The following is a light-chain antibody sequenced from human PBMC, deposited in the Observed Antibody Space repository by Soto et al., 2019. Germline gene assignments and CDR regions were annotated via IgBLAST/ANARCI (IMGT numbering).Light chain of an antibody. V-gene: IGLV2-14*01. CDR2: EVS. J-gene: IGLJ1*01. CDR1: TSDVGGYNY. Sequence: QSVLTQPASVSGSPGQSITISCTGTTSDVGGYNYLSWYQQHPDKAPQLMIYEVSNRPSGVSDRFSGSKSGNTASLTISGLQPEDEADYYCSSFSSSSTPYVFGTGTKLNVL. CDR3: SSFSSSSTPYV.